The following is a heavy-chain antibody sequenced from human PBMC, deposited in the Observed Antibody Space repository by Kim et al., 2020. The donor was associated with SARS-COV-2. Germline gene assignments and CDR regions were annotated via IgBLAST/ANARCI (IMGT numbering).Heavy chain of an antibody. Sequence: GGTNYAEKFQGRVTMTRDTSISTVYLELTSLRSDDTAVYYCARSSLLDFDYWGQGTLVTVSS. CDR2: GGT. J-gene: IGHJ4*02. D-gene: IGHD3-16*02. CDR3: ARSSLLDFDY. V-gene: IGHV1-2*02.